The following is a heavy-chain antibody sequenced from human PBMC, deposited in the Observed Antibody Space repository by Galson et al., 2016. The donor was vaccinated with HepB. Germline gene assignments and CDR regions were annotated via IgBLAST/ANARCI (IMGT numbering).Heavy chain of an antibody. J-gene: IGHJ6*02. V-gene: IGHV6-1*01. CDR3: ARQYSSSSFYYGMDV. CDR1: GDSVSSNSAT. D-gene: IGHD6-6*01. Sequence: AISGDSVSSNSATWNWTRQSPSSGLEWLGRTYYRSKWYNDYAVSVKSRVTITPDTSTNQFSLNLNTVTPEDTAVYYCARQYSSSSFYYGMDVWGQGTTVTVS. CDR2: TYYRSKWYN.